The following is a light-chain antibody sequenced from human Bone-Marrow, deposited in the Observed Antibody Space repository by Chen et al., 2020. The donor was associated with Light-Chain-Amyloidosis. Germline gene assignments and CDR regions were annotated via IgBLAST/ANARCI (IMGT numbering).Light chain of an antibody. Sequence: QSALTPPSSVSGSPGQPITIPCTGTSGDVGTYNYVSWYQQHPGKAPKVMIYAVSNRPSGVSNRFSGSKSGNTASLTISGLQAEDEADYYCSSFTSSSSYVFGPGTKVTVL. V-gene: IGLV2-14*01. CDR1: SGDVGTYNY. CDR3: SSFTSSSSYV. J-gene: IGLJ1*01. CDR2: AVS.